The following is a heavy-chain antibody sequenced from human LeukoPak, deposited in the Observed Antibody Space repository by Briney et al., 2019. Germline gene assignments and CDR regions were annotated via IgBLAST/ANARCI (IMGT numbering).Heavy chain of an antibody. Sequence: PGGSLRLSCAASGFTFDDYAMHWVRQAPGKGLEWVSLISGDGRSTYLADSVKGRFTISRDNSENSLYLQMNSLRTEDTALYYCAKVYRYYDSSCQHWGQGTLVTVSS. CDR3: AKVYRYYDSSCQH. V-gene: IGHV3-43*02. J-gene: IGHJ1*01. CDR2: ISGDGRST. D-gene: IGHD3-22*01. CDR1: GFTFDDYA.